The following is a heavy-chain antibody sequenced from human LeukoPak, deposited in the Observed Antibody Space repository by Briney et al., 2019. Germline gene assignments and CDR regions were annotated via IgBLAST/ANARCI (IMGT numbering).Heavy chain of an antibody. D-gene: IGHD5-12*01. CDR2: ISGNDEST. CDR3: ARDRRPARTYSGLFDY. CDR1: GFSCSTRG. J-gene: IGHJ4*02. V-gene: IGHV3-23*01. Sequence: PGGSPRLSCAASGFSCSTRGMSWVRQAPGKGLEWVSAISGNDESTFYADSVKGRFTISRDNSRNTLYLQLSSLSAEDSAIYYCARDRRPARTYSGLFDYWGQGTLVTVSS.